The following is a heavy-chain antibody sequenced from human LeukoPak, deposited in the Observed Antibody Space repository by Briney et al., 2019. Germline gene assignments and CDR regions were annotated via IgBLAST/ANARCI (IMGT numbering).Heavy chain of an antibody. CDR1: GFTFSSYG. V-gene: IGHV3-30*02. J-gene: IGHJ5*02. D-gene: IGHD3-16*01. CDR2: IRYDGSNK. Sequence: GGSLRLSCAASGFTFSSYGMHWVRQAPGKGLEWVAFIRYDGSNKYYADSVKGRFTISRDNSKNTLYLQMNSLRAEDTAVYYCAKDRRLGAHPFDPWGQGTLVTVSS. CDR3: AKDRRLGAHPFDP.